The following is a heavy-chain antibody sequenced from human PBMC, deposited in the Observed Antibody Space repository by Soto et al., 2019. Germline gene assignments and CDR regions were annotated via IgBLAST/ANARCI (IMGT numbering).Heavy chain of an antibody. CDR1: GGSISSSSYY. D-gene: IGHD4-17*01. J-gene: IGHJ5*02. Sequence: SETLSLTCTVSGGSISSSSYYWGWIRQPPGKGLEWIGSIYYSGSTYYNPSLKSRVTISVDTSKNQFSLKLSSVTAADTAVYYCARSVTTWFVNWFDPWGQGTLVTVSS. V-gene: IGHV4-39*01. CDR3: ARSVTTWFVNWFDP. CDR2: IYYSGST.